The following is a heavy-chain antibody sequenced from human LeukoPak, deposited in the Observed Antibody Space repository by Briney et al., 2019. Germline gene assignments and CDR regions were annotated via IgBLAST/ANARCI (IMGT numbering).Heavy chain of an antibody. CDR2: IRSKAYGGTT. V-gene: IGHV3-49*03. CDR1: GFTFGDYA. D-gene: IGHD6-13*01. CDR3: TRVRDSSSWSLSPNFYYYYMDV. Sequence: GGSLRLSCTASGFTFGDYAMSWFRQAPGKGLEWAGFIRSKAYGGTTEYAASVKGRFTISRDDSKSIAYLQMNSLKTEDTAVYYCTRVRDSSSWSLSPNFYYYYMDVWGKGTTVTVSS. J-gene: IGHJ6*03.